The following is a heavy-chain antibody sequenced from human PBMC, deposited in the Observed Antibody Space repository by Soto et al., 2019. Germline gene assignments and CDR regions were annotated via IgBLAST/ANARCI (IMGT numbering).Heavy chain of an antibody. CDR1: GGSISSGDYF. V-gene: IGHV4-30-4*01. CDR3: ARGVSGPLYAFDS. J-gene: IGHJ4*02. Sequence: PSETLSLTCTVSGGSISSGDYFWSWIRQTPGKGLEWIKYMYKTGATYDNPSLRSRVSMSIGPSKNQFSLKVTSVTAADSAVYYCARGVSGPLYAFDSWGQGTPVTVSS. D-gene: IGHD4-17*01. CDR2: MYKTGAT.